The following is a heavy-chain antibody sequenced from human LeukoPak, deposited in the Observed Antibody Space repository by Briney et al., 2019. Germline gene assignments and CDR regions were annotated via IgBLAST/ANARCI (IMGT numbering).Heavy chain of an antibody. J-gene: IGHJ5*02. CDR2: IYYSGST. D-gene: IGHD6-13*01. CDR3: ARDTPRSRGGSWYLPGGNWFDP. CDR1: GGSISSYY. V-gene: IGHV4-59*01. Sequence: SETLSLTCTVSGGSISSYYWSWIRQPPGKGLEWIGYIYYSGSTNHNPSLKSRVTISVDTSKNQFSLKLSSVTAADTAVYYCARDTPRSRGGSWYLPGGNWFDPWGQGTLVTVSS.